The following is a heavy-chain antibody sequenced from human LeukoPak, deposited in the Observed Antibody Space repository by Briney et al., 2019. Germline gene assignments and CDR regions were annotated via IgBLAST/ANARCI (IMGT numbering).Heavy chain of an antibody. D-gene: IGHD2-2*01. J-gene: IGHJ3*02. Sequence: ASVKVSCKASGYTFTGYYMDWVRQAPGQGLEWMGWINPNSGGTNYAQKFQGRVTMTRDTSISTAYMELSRLRSDDTAVYYCARTERVYCSSTSCYGLGDAFDIWGQGTMVTVSS. V-gene: IGHV1-2*02. CDR1: GYTFTGYY. CDR3: ARTERVYCSSTSCYGLGDAFDI. CDR2: INPNSGGT.